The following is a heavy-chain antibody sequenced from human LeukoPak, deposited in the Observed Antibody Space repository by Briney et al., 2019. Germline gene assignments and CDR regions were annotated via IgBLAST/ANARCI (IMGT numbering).Heavy chain of an antibody. J-gene: IGHJ4*02. Sequence: ASVKVSCKASGYTFTGYYMHWVRQAPGRGLEWMGWFNPDSGGTHYAQKFQGRVTMTRDTSISTAYVELNRLRSDDTAVYYSARQQQLLDHWGQGTLVTVSS. CDR2: FNPDSGGT. V-gene: IGHV1-2*02. D-gene: IGHD6-13*01. CDR3: ARQQQLLDH. CDR1: GYTFTGYY.